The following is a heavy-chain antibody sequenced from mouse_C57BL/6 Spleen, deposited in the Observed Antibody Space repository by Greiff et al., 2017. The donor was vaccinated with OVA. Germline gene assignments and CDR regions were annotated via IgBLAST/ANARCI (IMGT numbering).Heavy chain of an antibody. V-gene: IGHV1-64*01. D-gene: IGHD1-1*01. CDR1: GYTFTSYW. CDR2: IHPNSGST. J-gene: IGHJ1*03. Sequence: VQLQQPGAELVKPGASVKLSCKASGYTFTSYWMHWVKQRPGQGLEWIGMIHPNSGSTNYNEKFKSKATLTVDKSSSTAYMQLSSLTSEDSAVYYCAGVYSGSSYGYFDVWGTGTTVTVSS. CDR3: AGVYSGSSYGYFDV.